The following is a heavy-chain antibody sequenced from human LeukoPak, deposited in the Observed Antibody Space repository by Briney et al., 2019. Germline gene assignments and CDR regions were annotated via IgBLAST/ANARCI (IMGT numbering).Heavy chain of an antibody. Sequence: SETLSLTCTVSGASVNNNNYYWSWIRQPPGKGLEWIGYIYYSGSTNYNPSLKSRVTISVDTSKNQFSLKLSSVTAADTAVYYCARGSIGTPDYWGQGTLVTVSS. V-gene: IGHV4-61*01. CDR1: GASVNNNNYY. CDR2: IYYSGST. D-gene: IGHD1-14*01. J-gene: IGHJ4*02. CDR3: ARGSIGTPDY.